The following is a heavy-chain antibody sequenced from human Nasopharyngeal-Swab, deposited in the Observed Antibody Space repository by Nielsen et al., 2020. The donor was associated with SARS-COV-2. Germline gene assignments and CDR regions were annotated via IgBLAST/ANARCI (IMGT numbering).Heavy chain of an antibody. D-gene: IGHD2-2*02. Sequence: GESLKISCVASGFPFSAYWMTWVRQAPGKGLEWVSSISSSSSYIYYADSVKGRFTISRDNAKNSLYLQMNSLRGEDTAVYYCARGGYCSSTSCDTYYYYGMDVWGQGTTVTVSS. CDR1: GFPFSAYW. J-gene: IGHJ6*02. CDR2: ISSSSSYI. V-gene: IGHV3-21*01. CDR3: ARGGYCSSTSCDTYYYYGMDV.